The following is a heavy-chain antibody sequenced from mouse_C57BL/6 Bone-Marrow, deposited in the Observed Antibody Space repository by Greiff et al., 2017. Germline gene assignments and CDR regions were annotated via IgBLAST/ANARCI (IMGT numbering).Heavy chain of an antibody. V-gene: IGHV1-67*01. D-gene: IGHD1-1*01. CDR1: GYTFTDYA. CDR3: AISASLRTTVVRYYFDY. CDR2: ISPYYGDA. Sequence: QVHVKQPGPELVRPGASVKISCKGSGYTFTDYAMHWVKQSHEQSLEWIGVISPYYGDASYNQKFKDKATLTVDKSSSTAYMELARLTSDDSAVYYCAISASLRTTVVRYYFDYWGQGTTLTVSS. J-gene: IGHJ2*01.